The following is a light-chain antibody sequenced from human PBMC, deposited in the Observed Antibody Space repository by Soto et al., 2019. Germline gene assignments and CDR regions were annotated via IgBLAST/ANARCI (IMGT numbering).Light chain of an antibody. J-gene: IGKJ2*01. CDR3: QQLSHYPYT. V-gene: IGKV1-9*01. CDR2: DSS. Sequence: DIQLTQSPSFLSASVGDRVTITCRASQDISSSLAWYQQEPGKPPKLLIYDSSTLQTGVPSRFTGSGSGRKFTLTISGLQFGDFATYFCQQLSHYPYTFGQGTKLEI. CDR1: QDISSS.